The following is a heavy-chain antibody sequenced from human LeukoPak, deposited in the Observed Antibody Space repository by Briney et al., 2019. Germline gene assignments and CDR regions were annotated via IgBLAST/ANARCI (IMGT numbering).Heavy chain of an antibody. CDR2: INPNSGGT. CDR1: GYTFTGYY. Sequence: GASVKVSCKASGYTFTGYYMHWVRQAPGQGLEWMGWINPNSGGTNYAQKFQGRVTVTRDTSISTAYMELSRLRSDDTAVYYCARDVLYGSVPEDYWGQGTLVTVSS. CDR3: ARDVLYGSVPEDY. V-gene: IGHV1-2*02. J-gene: IGHJ4*02. D-gene: IGHD3-10*01.